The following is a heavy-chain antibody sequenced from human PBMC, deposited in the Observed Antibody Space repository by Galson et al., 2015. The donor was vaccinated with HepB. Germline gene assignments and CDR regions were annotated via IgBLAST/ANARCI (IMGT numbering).Heavy chain of an antibody. CDR2: INQAGSEK. Sequence: SLRLSCAASGFSFSRYCMSWVRQAPGKGLEWVASINQAGSEKYYVDSVKGRFTISRDNAKNSLYVQMNSLRAEDTALYYCARDRAVITLGAFDYWGQGTLVTVSS. D-gene: IGHD3-16*01. CDR3: ARDRAVITLGAFDY. J-gene: IGHJ4*02. CDR1: GFSFSRYC. V-gene: IGHV3-7*01.